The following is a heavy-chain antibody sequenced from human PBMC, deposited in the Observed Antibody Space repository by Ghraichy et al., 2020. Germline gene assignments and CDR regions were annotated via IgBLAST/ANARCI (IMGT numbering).Heavy chain of an antibody. V-gene: IGHV1-2*02. CDR3: ARGRGSGWKGPYYFDY. Sequence: ASVKVSCKASGYTFTGYYMHWVRQAPGQGLEWMGWINPNSGGTNYAQKFQGRVTMTRDTSISTAYMELSRLRSDDTAVYYCARGRGSGWKGPYYFDYWGQGTLVTVSS. D-gene: IGHD6-19*01. CDR2: INPNSGGT. CDR1: GYTFTGYY. J-gene: IGHJ4*02.